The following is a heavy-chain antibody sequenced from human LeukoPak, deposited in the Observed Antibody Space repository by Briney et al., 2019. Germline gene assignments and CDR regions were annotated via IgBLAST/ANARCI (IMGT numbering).Heavy chain of an antibody. CDR1: GGTFSSYA. D-gene: IGHD2-2*02. J-gene: IGHJ6*03. CDR2: IISIFGTA. Sequence: GASVKVSCKASGGTFSSYAISWVRQDPGQGLEWMGGIISIFGTANYAQKFQGRVTITADESTSTAYMELSSLRSEDTAVYYCARVVPAAIRDYYYYMDVWGKGTTVTVSS. CDR3: ARVVPAAIRDYYYYMDV. V-gene: IGHV1-69*13.